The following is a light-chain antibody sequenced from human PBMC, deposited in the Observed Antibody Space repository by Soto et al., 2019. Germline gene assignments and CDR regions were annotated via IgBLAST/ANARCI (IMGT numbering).Light chain of an antibody. CDR2: TNN. Sequence: SALTQPPSTSGTPGQRVTISCSGSSSNIGSNTVNWFQLLPGTAPKLLISTNNQRPSGVPDRFSGSKSGTSASLAISGLQSEDEADYYCAAWDDSLNGWVFGGGTQLTVL. CDR3: AAWDDSLNGWV. J-gene: IGLJ3*02. V-gene: IGLV1-44*01. CDR1: SSNIGSNT.